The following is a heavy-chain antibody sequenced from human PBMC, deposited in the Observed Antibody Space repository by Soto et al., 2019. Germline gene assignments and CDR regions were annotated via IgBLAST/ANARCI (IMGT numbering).Heavy chain of an antibody. D-gene: IGHD6-13*01. CDR2: TYYRSKWYN. Sequence: PSQTLSLTCAISGDSVSSNSAAWNWIRQSPSRGLEWLGRTYYRSKWYNDYAVSVKSRITINPDTSKTKSSMQLNSVTPEDTAVYYCARDNGEQLGAYYYYVMDVWGQGSTVTVSS. CDR1: GDSVSSNSAA. J-gene: IGHJ6*02. CDR3: ARDNGEQLGAYYYYVMDV. V-gene: IGHV6-1*01.